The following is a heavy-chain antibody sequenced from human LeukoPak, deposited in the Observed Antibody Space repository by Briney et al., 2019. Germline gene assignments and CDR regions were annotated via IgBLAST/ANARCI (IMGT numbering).Heavy chain of an antibody. D-gene: IGHD4-17*01. CDR1: GGSFSGYY. CDR3: ARGTMTTVTYYFDY. Sequence: SETLSLTCAVYGGSFSGYYWSWIRQPPGKGLEWIGEINHSGSTNYNPSLKSRVTISVDTSKNQFSLKLSSVTAADTAVYYCARGTMTTVTYYFDYWGQGTLITVSS. CDR2: INHSGST. J-gene: IGHJ4*02. V-gene: IGHV4-34*01.